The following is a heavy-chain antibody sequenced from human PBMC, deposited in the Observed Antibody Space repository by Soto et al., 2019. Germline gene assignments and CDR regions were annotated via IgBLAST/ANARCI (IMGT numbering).Heavy chain of an antibody. CDR2: TYYRSKWYH. J-gene: IGHJ4*02. D-gene: IGHD3-10*01. CDR3: ARSITGSAYFDY. V-gene: IGHV6-1*01. Sequence: QVQLQQSGPGLVKPSQTLSFTCAISGDSVSSNSATWNWIRQSPSRVLQWLGRTYYRSKWYHDYAESVKSRITLNPNTSKNQFSLQLTSVPPEDKAVYYCARSITGSAYFDYWGQGTLVTVSS. CDR1: GDSVSSNSAT.